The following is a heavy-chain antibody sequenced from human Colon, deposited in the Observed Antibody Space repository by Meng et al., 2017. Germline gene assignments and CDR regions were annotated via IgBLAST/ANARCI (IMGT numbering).Heavy chain of an antibody. J-gene: IGHJ4*02. CDR3: ASGRKYCSSTSCYGQFDY. Sequence: GSGPGLWKPSGTLALPCAVSGGSFSSSNWWSWVRQPPGKGLEWIGEIYHSGSTNYNPSLKSRVTISVDKSKNQFSLKLSSVTAADTAVYYCASGRKYCSSTSCYGQFDYWGQGTLVTVSS. CDR2: IYHSGST. CDR1: GGSFSSSNW. V-gene: IGHV4-4*02. D-gene: IGHD2-2*01.